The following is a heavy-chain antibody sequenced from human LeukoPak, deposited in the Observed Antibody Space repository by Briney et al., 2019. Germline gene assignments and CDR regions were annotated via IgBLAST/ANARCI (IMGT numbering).Heavy chain of an antibody. D-gene: IGHD3-3*01. V-gene: IGHV4-61*01. CDR3: ASSMGVVDAFDI. J-gene: IGHJ3*02. CDR1: GGSVSSGSYY. Sequence: SETLFLTCTVSGGSVSSGSYYWSWIRQPPGKGLEWNGYIYYSGSTNYNPSLKSRVTISVDTSKNQFSLKLSSVTAADTAVYYCASSMGVVDAFDIWGQGTMVTVSS. CDR2: IYYSGST.